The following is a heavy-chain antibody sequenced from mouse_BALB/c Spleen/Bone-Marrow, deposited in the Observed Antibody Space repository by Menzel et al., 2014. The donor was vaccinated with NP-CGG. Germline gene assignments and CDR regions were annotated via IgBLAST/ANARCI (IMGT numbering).Heavy chain of an antibody. D-gene: IGHD2-13*01. J-gene: IGHJ3*01. Sequence: EVKLMESEGGLVQPGGSLKLSCAASGFTFSNYGMSWVRQTPDKRLDLVATINSNGGTTYYPDSVKGRFTISRDNAKNTLYLQMSSLKSEDTAMYFCARGLYYVAYGPGFAYWGQGTLVTVSA. V-gene: IGHV5-6-3*01. CDR3: ARGLYYVAYGPGFAY. CDR1: GFTFSNYG. CDR2: INSNGGTT.